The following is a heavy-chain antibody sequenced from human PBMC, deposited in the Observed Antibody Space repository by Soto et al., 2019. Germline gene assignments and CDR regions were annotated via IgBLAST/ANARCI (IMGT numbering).Heavy chain of an antibody. D-gene: IGHD6-6*01. Sequence: GGSFRHSCGASGVTLSTYWMSWVRQAPGKGLEWVANIRADGSEQHYVDSVKGRFTISRDDAKNTLYLQMNSLRAEDTAVYYCVIYVVSSISARRWTGSAFDISGQGTMGTVS. CDR3: VIYVVSSISARRWTGSAFDI. CDR2: IRADGSEQ. V-gene: IGHV3-7*03. CDR1: GVTLSTYW. J-gene: IGHJ3*02.